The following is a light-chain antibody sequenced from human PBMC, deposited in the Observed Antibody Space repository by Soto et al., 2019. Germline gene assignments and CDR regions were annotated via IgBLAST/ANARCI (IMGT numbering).Light chain of an antibody. CDR3: QPYNSYSRT. CDR2: KAS. J-gene: IGKJ2*01. CDR1: QSISSW. V-gene: IGKV1-5*03. Sequence: DIHMTQSPSTLSASVGDRVTITCRASQSISSWLAWYQQKPGKAPKVLIYKASGLQRWVPSRFSGSGSGTEFTLTISSLQPDDFATYYCQPYNSYSRTFGQGTKLEIK.